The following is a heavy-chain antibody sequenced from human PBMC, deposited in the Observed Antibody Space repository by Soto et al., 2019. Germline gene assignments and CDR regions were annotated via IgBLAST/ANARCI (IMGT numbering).Heavy chain of an antibody. CDR2: IIPIFGVT. CDR1: GGTFSSYT. CDR3: MRDWESTTQTWGFGDS. Sequence: QVQLVQSGAKVKKPGSSVKVSCKASGGTFSSYTITWVRQAPGQGLEWLGRIIPIFGVTNYAQKFQDRVTITADRSTTTAYMELSRLRSEDTAVYYCMRDWESTTQTWGFGDSWGQGTLVTVSS. J-gene: IGHJ4*02. D-gene: IGHD1-1*01. V-gene: IGHV1-69*08.